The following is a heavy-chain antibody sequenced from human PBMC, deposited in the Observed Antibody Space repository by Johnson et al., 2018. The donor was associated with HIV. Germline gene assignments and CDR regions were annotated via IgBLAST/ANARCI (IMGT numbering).Heavy chain of an antibody. J-gene: IGHJ3*01. Sequence: VQLVESGGGVVQPGRSLRLSCAASGIDFSNSAMHWVRQAPGKGLVWVAVISYDGINKYYADSVKGRFTISRDNSKNTLYLQMNSLKTEDTAVYYCARDSSGYSGFDVWGQGTMVTVSS. V-gene: IGHV3-30*04. CDR1: GIDFSNSA. D-gene: IGHD3-22*01. CDR2: ISYDGINK. CDR3: ARDSSGYSGFDV.